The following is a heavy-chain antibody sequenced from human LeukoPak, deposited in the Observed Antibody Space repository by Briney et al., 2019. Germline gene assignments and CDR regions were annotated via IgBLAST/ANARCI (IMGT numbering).Heavy chain of an antibody. Sequence: GGSLRLSCAASGFVFSEYEMNRVRQAPGKGLEWISDISSGSSTTYYADSVKGRFTISRDNTKNSLYLQMNSLRAEDTAVYYCARLWFGGPFDSWGQGILVTVSS. CDR3: ARLWFGGPFDS. CDR2: ISSGSSTT. CDR1: GFVFSEYE. J-gene: IGHJ4*02. V-gene: IGHV3-48*03. D-gene: IGHD3-10*01.